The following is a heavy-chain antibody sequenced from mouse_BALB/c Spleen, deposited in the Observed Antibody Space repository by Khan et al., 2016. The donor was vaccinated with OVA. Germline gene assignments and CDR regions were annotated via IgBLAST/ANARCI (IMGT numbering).Heavy chain of an antibody. CDR1: GYTFTSYW. Sequence: QVQLKESGAELAKPGALVKMSCKASGYTFTSYWMHWVKQRPGQGLEWIGYINPSSGYTEYNQNFKDKATLTADKSSSTAYMQLSSLTSEDSAVYYCARDRIDYWGQGTTLTVSS. CDR3: ARDRIDY. CDR2: INPSSGYT. V-gene: IGHV1-7*01. J-gene: IGHJ2*01.